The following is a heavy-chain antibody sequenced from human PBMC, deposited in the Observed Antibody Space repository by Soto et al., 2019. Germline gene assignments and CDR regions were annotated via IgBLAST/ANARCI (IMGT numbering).Heavy chain of an antibody. CDR2: IKAYSGNT. CDR3: AIADYGDDDY. J-gene: IGHJ4*02. Sequence: QLQLVQSGAEAKNPGASVKVSCKASGYTFPTSTISWVRQAPGQGLEWMGWIKAYSGNTNYAQKLQGRVTMTTDTSTSTAYIELRGLTTDDTATYYCAIADYGDDDYWAQGTLVTVSS. CDR1: GYTFPTST. V-gene: IGHV1-18*01. D-gene: IGHD4-17*01.